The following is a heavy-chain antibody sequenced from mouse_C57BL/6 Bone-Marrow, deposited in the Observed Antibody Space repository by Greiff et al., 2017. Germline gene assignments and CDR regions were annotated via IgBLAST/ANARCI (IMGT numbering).Heavy chain of an antibody. CDR2: IDPSDSYT. J-gene: IGHJ3*01. V-gene: IGHV1-69*01. D-gene: IGHD1-1*02. CDR3: AREVGRGFAY. Sequence: QVHVKQPGAELVMPGASVKLSCKASGYTFTSYWMHWVKQRPGQGLEWIGEIDPSDSYTNYNQKFKGKSTLTVDKSSSTAYMQLSSLTSEDSAVYYCAREVGRGFAYWGQGTLVTVSA. CDR1: GYTFTSYW.